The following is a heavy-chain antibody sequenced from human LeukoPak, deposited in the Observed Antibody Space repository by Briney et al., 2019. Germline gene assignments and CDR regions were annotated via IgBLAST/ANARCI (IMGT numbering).Heavy chain of an antibody. V-gene: IGHV1-2*02. CDR2: INPKSGGT. CDR3: ARDWSGYDLGY. D-gene: IGHD5-12*01. Sequence: ASVKVSCKASGYIFTDSYIHWVRQAPGQGLEWMGWINPKSGGTNYAREFQGRVTMTRDTSISTAYMELGRLRSDDTAVYYCARDWSGYDLGYWGQGTLVTVSS. CDR1: GYIFTDSY. J-gene: IGHJ4*02.